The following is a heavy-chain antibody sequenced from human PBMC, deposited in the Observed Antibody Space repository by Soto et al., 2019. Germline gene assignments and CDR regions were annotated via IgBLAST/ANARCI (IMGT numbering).Heavy chain of an antibody. Sequence: EVQLVESGGGLVKPGGSLRLSCAASGFTFSSYSMNWVRQAPGKGLEWVSTISSTGTDIYYADSLKGRLTISRDNANNSLSLQMNSLGAEDTAVYYCARDDYGDLDFWGQGTLVTVSS. J-gene: IGHJ4*02. D-gene: IGHD4-17*01. CDR2: ISSTGTDI. CDR3: ARDDYGDLDF. CDR1: GFTFSSYS. V-gene: IGHV3-21*01.